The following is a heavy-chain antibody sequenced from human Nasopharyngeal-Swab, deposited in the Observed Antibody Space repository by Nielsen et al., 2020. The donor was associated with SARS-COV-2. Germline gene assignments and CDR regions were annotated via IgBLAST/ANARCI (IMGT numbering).Heavy chain of an antibody. CDR1: GFTFSTYW. CDR3: ARDGIGEPGYYYYGMDV. J-gene: IGHJ6*02. Sequence: GGSLRLSCAASGFTFSTYWMSWVRQAPGKGLEWVANIKQDGSEKCYVDSVKGRFTISRDNAKNSLYLQMNSLRAEDTAVYYCARDGIGEPGYYYYGMDVWGQGTTVTVSS. D-gene: IGHD3-10*01. CDR2: IKQDGSEK. V-gene: IGHV3-7*01.